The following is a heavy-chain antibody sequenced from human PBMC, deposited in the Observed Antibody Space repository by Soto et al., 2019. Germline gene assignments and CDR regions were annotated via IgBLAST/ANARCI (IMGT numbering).Heavy chain of an antibody. J-gene: IGHJ4*02. CDR3: ARDSPPFDY. CDR1: GYTFTSYI. Sequence: QVQLVQSGAEVKKPGASVKVSCKTSGYTFTSYIISWVRQAPGQGLEWMVWISAYNGNTNYSQKLQGSVTMTTDTSTSTAYKELRSLRSDDTAVYYCARDSPPFDYWGQGTLVTVSS. CDR2: ISAYNGNT. V-gene: IGHV1-18*01.